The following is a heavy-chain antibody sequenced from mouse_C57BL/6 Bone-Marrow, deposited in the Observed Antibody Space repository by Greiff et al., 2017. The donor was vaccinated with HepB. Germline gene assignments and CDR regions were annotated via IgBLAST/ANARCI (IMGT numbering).Heavy chain of an antibody. D-gene: IGHD1-1*01. CDR3: TRGYGSSYDYAMDY. CDR2: ISSGGDYT. Sequence: EVKVVESGEGLVKPGGSLKLSCAASGFTFSSYAMSWVRQTPEKRLEWVAYISSGGDYTYYADTVKGRCTISRDNARNTLYLQMSSLKSEDTAMYYCTRGYGSSYDYAMDYWGQGTSVTVSS. J-gene: IGHJ4*01. V-gene: IGHV5-9-1*02. CDR1: GFTFSSYA.